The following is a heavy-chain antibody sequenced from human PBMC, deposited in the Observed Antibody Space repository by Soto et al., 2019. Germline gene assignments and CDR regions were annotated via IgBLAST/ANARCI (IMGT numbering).Heavy chain of an antibody. CDR2: ISSNGGST. CDR3: ARGGRGYEFDY. V-gene: IGHV3-64*01. CDR1: GFTFSSYA. Sequence: PGGSLRLSCAASGFTFSSYAIHWVRQAPGKGLEYVSAISSNGGSTDYANSVKGRFTISRDNSKNTLYLQMGSLRAEDMAVYYCARGGRGYEFDYWGQGTLVTVSS. J-gene: IGHJ4*02. D-gene: IGHD5-12*01.